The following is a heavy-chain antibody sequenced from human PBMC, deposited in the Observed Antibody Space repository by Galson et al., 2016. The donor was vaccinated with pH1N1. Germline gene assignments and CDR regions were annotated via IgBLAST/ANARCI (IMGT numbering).Heavy chain of an antibody. CDR1: GYSLTKYY. Sequence: SVKVSCKASGYSLTKYYVHWVRQAPGQGLEWMGVIDPSNGGTIYAQKFQGRVTMTVDRPTSTVDMEVNRLRSEDTAIYYCASFPTRTTGDYWGQGTLVSVPT. D-gene: IGHD5-12*01. J-gene: IGHJ4*02. V-gene: IGHV1-46*01. CDR3: ASFPTRTTGDY. CDR2: IDPSNGGT.